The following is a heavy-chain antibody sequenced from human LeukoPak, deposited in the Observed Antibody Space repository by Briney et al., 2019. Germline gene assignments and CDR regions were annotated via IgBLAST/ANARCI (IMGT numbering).Heavy chain of an antibody. Sequence: GASVKVSCKASGYTFTGYYMHWVRQAPGRGLEWMGWINPNSGGTNYAQKFQGWVTMTRDTSISTAYMELSRLRSDDTAVYYCARGGAIAVAEWYFQHWGQGTLVTVSS. V-gene: IGHV1-2*04. CDR3: ARGGAIAVAEWYFQH. CDR2: INPNSGGT. J-gene: IGHJ1*01. CDR1: GYTFTGYY. D-gene: IGHD6-19*01.